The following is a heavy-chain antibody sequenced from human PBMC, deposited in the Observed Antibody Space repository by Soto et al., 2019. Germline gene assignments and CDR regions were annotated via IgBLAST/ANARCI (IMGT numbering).Heavy chain of an antibody. CDR3: AKDRGVATRPLYGMDV. V-gene: IGHV3-30*18. CDR1: GFTFSSYG. D-gene: IGHD5-12*01. J-gene: IGHJ6*02. CDR2: ISYDGSNK. Sequence: LRLSCAASGFTFSSYGMHWVRQAPGKGLEWVAVISYDGSNKYYADSVKGRFTISRDNSKNTLYLQMNSLRAEDTAVYYCAKDRGVATRPLYGMDVWGQGTTVTVSS.